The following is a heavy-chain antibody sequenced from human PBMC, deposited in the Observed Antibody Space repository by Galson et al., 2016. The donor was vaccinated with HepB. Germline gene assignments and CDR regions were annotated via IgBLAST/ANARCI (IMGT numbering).Heavy chain of an antibody. CDR1: GGTISSSAYF. Sequence: TLSLTCTVSGGTISSSAYFWSWIRQHPGKGLEWIGYIYYSGSTYSNPSLKSRLTISVDTSKNQFSLRLRSVTAAGTAVYYGARASSTWGWFDPWGQGTLVTVSS. D-gene: IGHD6-13*01. CDR3: ARASSTWGWFDP. V-gene: IGHV4-31*03. CDR2: IYYSGST. J-gene: IGHJ5*02.